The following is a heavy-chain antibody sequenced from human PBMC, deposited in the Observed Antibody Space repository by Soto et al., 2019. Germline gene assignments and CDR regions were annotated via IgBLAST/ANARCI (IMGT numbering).Heavy chain of an antibody. Sequence: QITLKESGPTLVKPTQALTLTCTFSGFSLTSSGEGVGWLRQPQGKALEWLAIIYWHDDMRYRSSLKSSLTITKDIAKNQVVFTMTNMDPLDTATYYCSHTKAPQCLISFDYWGQGTLVTVSS. J-gene: IGHJ4*02. CDR2: IYWHDDM. D-gene: IGHD6-19*01. CDR1: GFSLTSSGEG. V-gene: IGHV2-5*01. CDR3: SHTKAPQCLISFDY.